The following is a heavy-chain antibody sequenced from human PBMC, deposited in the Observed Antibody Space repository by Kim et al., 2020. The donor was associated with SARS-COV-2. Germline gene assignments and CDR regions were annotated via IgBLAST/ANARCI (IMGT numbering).Heavy chain of an antibody. J-gene: IGHJ2*01. V-gene: IGHV3-30*18. CDR2: ISYDGSNK. Sequence: GGSLRLSCAASGFTFSSYGMHWVRQAPGKGLEWVAVISYDGSNKYYADSVKGRFTISRDNSKNTLYLQMNSLRAEDTAVYYCAKDPKDIVATTGDWYFDLWGRGTLVTVSS. CDR3: AKDPKDIVATTGDWYFDL. D-gene: IGHD5-12*01. CDR1: GFTFSSYG.